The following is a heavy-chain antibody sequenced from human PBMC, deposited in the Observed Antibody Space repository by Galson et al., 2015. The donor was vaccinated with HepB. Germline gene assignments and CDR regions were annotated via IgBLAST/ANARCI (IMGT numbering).Heavy chain of an antibody. CDR1: GDSISNDRW. D-gene: IGHD3-10*01. V-gene: IGHV4-4*02. J-gene: IGHJ4*02. Sequence: CAVSGDSISNDRWWSWVRQPPGEGLEWIGEAYHSGGTNYRPSLKSRVTISVDKSKNQFSLKLTSVTAADTAVYYCARAKEGRGYFDYWGQGTLVTVSS. CDR2: AYHSGGT. CDR3: ARAKEGRGYFDY.